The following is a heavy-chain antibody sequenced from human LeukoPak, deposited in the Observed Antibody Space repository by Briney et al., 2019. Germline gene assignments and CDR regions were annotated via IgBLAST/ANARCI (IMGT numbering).Heavy chain of an antibody. J-gene: IGHJ4*02. CDR3: AKDVAGSSSWCDY. CDR2: ISYDGSNK. Sequence: GGSLRLSCAASGFTFSSYGMHWVRQAPGKGLEWVAVISYDGSNKYYADSVKGRFTISRDNSKNTLYLQMNSLRAEDTAVYYCAKDVAGSSSWCDYWGQGTLVTVSS. CDR1: GFTFSSYG. D-gene: IGHD6-13*01. V-gene: IGHV3-30*18.